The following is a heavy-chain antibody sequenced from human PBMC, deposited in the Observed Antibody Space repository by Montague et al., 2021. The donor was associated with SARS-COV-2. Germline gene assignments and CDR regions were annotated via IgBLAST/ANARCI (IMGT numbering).Heavy chain of an antibody. CDR3: PRGLTVAVTDY. CDR2: MHYSGAT. Sequence: SETLSLTCSVSGGSLETSGYYWGWVRQPPGKGLEWIVSMHYSGATFYNPSLKSRVTMSLDTSKNHFSLNLTSVTAADTAIYYCPRGLTVAVTDYWGQGSLVTVSS. V-gene: IGHV4-39*07. CDR1: GGSLETSGYY. D-gene: IGHD6-19*01. J-gene: IGHJ4*02.